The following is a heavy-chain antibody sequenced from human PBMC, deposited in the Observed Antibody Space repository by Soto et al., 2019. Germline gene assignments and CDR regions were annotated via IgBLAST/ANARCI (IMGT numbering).Heavy chain of an antibody. Sequence: GGALRLACAASVFTFDDYAMHWVRQVPGKGLEWVSVINWNSGSIGYADSVKGRFAISRDNAKNSLHLQMNSLRAEDTAFYYCVKDESINWYSGHFRHWGQGTLVTVSS. CDR2: INWNSGSI. CDR3: VKDESINWYSGHFRH. CDR1: VFTFDDYA. D-gene: IGHD6-13*01. V-gene: IGHV3-9*01. J-gene: IGHJ1*01.